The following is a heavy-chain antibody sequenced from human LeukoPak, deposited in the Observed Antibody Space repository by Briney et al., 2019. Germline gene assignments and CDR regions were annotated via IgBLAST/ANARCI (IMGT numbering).Heavy chain of an antibody. D-gene: IGHD3-9*01. CDR1: GYSFTNYA. J-gene: IGHJ4*02. V-gene: IGHV1-69*06. Sequence: SVTVSLKSSGYSFTNYAMNWVRPAPGQELAWMGGIIPIFGTANYAQKLQGRVTITADKSTSTAYMELRSLRSDDTAVYYCARYYDILTEIDYWGQGTLVTVSS. CDR2: IIPIFGTA. CDR3: ARYYDILTEIDY.